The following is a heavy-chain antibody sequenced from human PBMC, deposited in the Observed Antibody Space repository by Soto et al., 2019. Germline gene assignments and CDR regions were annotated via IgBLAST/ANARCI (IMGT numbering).Heavy chain of an antibody. CDR2: INTNGAVT. J-gene: IGHJ5*02. CDR1: GFTFSSYA. Sequence: GASLRLSCAASGFTFSSYAMSWVRQAPEKGLEWVSVINTNGAVTYYADSVKGRFTLSRDNSKNTLYLQMNSLRDEDTAVYYCSKGGVSTRNLDPWGQGTLVTVSS. V-gene: IGHV3-23*01. CDR3: SKGGVSTRNLDP.